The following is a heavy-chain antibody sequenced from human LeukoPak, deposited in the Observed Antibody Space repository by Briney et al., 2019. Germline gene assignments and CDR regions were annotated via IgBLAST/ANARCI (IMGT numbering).Heavy chain of an antibody. CDR3: AKDLELRYFDWLQTGASFDY. CDR1: GFTFSSYN. V-gene: IGHV3-21*04. D-gene: IGHD3-9*01. J-gene: IGHJ4*02. Sequence: GGSLRLSCAASGFTFSSYNMNWVRQAPGKGLEWVSSISSSSNYIYYADSVKGRFTISRDNAKNTLYLQMNSLRAEDTAVYYCAKDLELRYFDWLQTGASFDYWGQGTLVTVSS. CDR2: ISSSSNYI.